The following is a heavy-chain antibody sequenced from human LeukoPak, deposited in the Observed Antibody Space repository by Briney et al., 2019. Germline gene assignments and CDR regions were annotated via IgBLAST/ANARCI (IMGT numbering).Heavy chain of an antibody. D-gene: IGHD5-18*01. CDR2: ISTSGSTI. CDR1: GFIFSDYY. J-gene: IGHJ4*02. Sequence: GGSLRLSCAASGFIFSDYYMSWIRQAPGKGLEWVSYISTSGSTIYYADSVKGRFTISRDNAKSSLFLQMNSLRADDTAVYYCAMAGYTDGPFDFDYWGQGTLVTVSS. V-gene: IGHV3-11*04. CDR3: AMAGYTDGPFDFDY.